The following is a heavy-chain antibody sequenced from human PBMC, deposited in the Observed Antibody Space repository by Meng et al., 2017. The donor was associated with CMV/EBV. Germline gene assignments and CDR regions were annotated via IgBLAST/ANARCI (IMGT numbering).Heavy chain of an antibody. CDR3: ARDTMVRGGGWFDP. CDR1: GGSISSGGYY. V-gene: IGHV4-31*02. D-gene: IGHD3-10*01. Sequence: SGGSISSGGYYWSWIRQHPGKGLEWIGYIYYSGSTYYNPSLKSRVTISVDTSKNQFSLKLSSVTAADTAVYYCARDTMVRGGGWFDPWGQGTLVTVSS. J-gene: IGHJ5*02. CDR2: IYYSGST.